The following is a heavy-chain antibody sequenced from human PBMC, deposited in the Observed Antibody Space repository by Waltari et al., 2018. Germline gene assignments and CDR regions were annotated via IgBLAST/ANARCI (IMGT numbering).Heavy chain of an antibody. CDR2: INPNTGDT. J-gene: IGHJ4*02. CDR1: GSTFTGYY. V-gene: IGHV1-2*06. Sequence: QVQLVQSGAEGKKPGASVRVSCKASGSTFTGYYIHWVRQAPGQGLEWMGRINPNTGDTKFAQNFRVRVTMTRDTSISTAYMELSGLRSDDTAMYFCARREHFGDSLDYWGQGTLVAVSS. D-gene: IGHD3-16*01. CDR3: ARREHFGDSLDY.